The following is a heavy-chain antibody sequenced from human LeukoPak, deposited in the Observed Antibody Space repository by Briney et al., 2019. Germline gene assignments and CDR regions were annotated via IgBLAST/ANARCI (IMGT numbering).Heavy chain of an antibody. D-gene: IGHD6-19*01. CDR1: SIXXXGYY. CDR2: IYYSGST. CDR3: ARGAGYSSGWPSYYFDY. V-gene: IGHV4-31*02. J-gene: IGHJ4*02. Sequence: SIXXXGYYWSXIXQHPGKGLEWIGYIYYSGSTYYNPSLKSRLTISVDTSKNQFSLKLSSVTAADTAVYYCARGAGYSSGWPSYYFDYWGQGTLVTVSS.